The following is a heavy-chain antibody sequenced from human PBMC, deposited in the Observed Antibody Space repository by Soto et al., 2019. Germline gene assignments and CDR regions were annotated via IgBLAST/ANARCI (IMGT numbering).Heavy chain of an antibody. J-gene: IGHJ6*02. CDR3: ASPLNIAARLSRQKVNYYYYGMDV. CDR1: GGTFSSYA. CDR2: IIPIFGTA. V-gene: IGHV1-69*13. Sequence: ASVKVSCKASGGTFSSYAISWVRQAPGQGLEWMGGIIPIFGTANYAQKFQGRVTITADESTSTAYMELSSLRSEDTAVYYCASPLNIAARLSRQKVNYYYYGMDVWGQGTTVTVSS. D-gene: IGHD6-6*01.